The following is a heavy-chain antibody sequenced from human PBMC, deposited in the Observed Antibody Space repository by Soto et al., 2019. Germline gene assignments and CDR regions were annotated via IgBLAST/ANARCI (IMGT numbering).Heavy chain of an antibody. CDR3: AKSVATIFSTDFDY. J-gene: IGHJ4*02. D-gene: IGHD5-12*01. V-gene: IGHV3-30*18. CDR1: GFTFSSYG. CDR2: ISYDGSNT. Sequence: QVQLVESGGGVVQPGRSLRLSCAASGFTFSSYGMHWVRQAPGKGLEWVAVISYDGSNTYYADSVKGRFTISRDNSKNTLYLQMNSLRAEDTAVYYCAKSVATIFSTDFDYWGQGTLVTVSS.